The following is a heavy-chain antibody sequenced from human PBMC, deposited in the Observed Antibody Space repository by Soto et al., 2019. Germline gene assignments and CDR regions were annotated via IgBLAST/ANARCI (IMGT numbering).Heavy chain of an antibody. J-gene: IGHJ4*02. CDR1: GGSISSGDYY. CDR3: AGTQIRYFDWLYY. D-gene: IGHD3-9*01. V-gene: IGHV4-30-4*01. Sequence: PSETLSLTCTVSGGSISSGDYYWCWIRQPPGKGMKWIGYIYYSGSTYYNPSLKSRVTISVDTSKNQFSLKLSSVTAADTAVYYCAGTQIRYFDWLYYWGQGTLVTVSS. CDR2: IYYSGST.